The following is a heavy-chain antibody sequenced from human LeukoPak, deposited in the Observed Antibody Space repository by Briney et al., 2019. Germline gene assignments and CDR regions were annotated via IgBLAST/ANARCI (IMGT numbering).Heavy chain of an antibody. CDR2: ISSSSSSI. CDR1: DLLYRRYN. Sequence: LPCLDYDLLYRRYNLHWDRQAPRNELDWDSYISSSSSSIYYADSVKGRFTISRDNAKNSLYLQMNSLRDEDTAVYYCARDEDAFGGQGTLVTVSS. J-gene: IGHJ4*02. V-gene: IGHV3-48*02. CDR3: ARDEDAF.